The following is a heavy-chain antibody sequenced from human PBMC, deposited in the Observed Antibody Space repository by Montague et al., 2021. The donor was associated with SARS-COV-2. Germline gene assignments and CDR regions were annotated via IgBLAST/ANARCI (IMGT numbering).Heavy chain of an antibody. CDR3: ARDDFRWDFDC. CDR1: GGSINSSNW. J-gene: IGHJ4*02. V-gene: IGHV4-4*02. D-gene: IGHD2/OR15-2a*01. Sequence: SETLSLTCAVSGGSINSSNWWSWVRQPPGKGLEWIGEIFHSGSLNYNPSFYSRVTISPDTSKNQFSLKLSSVTAADTAVYYCARDDFRWDFDCWGQGTLVTVSS. CDR2: IFHSGSL.